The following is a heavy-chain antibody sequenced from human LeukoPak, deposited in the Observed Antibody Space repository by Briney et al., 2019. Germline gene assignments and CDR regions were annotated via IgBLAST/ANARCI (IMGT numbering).Heavy chain of an antibody. J-gene: IGHJ4*02. D-gene: IGHD6-19*01. CDR1: GFTFSSYE. CDR2: ISSSGSTI. Sequence: AGGSLRLSCAASGFTFSSYEMNWVRQAPGKGLEWVSYISSSGSTIYYADSVKGRFTISRDNAKNSLYLQMNSLRAEDTAVYYCARVGGWYEVDYWGQGTLVTVSS. CDR3: ARVGGWYEVDY. V-gene: IGHV3-48*03.